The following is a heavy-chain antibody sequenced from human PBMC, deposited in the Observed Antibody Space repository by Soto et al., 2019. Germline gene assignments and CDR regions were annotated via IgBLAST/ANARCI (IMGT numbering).Heavy chain of an antibody. D-gene: IGHD2-15*01. CDR1: GYTFTGYY. CDR3: GRGHEVVTGGAEYFQH. Sequence: QVQLVQSGAEVKKPGASVKVSCKASGYTFTGYYMHWVRQAPGQGLEWMGWINPNSGGTNYAQKFQGRVTKTQETSISTGYKELSRLRSDHTAVYYWGRGHEVVTGGAEYFQHWGQGTLVTVSS. J-gene: IGHJ1*01. V-gene: IGHV1-2*02. CDR2: INPNSGGT.